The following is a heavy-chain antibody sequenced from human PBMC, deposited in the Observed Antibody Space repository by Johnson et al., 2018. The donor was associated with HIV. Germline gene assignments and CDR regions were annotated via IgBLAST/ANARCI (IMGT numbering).Heavy chain of an antibody. J-gene: IGHJ3*02. CDR3: AILYNYGSGSIISPAVEI. Sequence: VLLVESGGGVVRPGGSLRFSCAASGFIFDDYGMHWVRQAPGKGLEWVSGISWNSGGIGYEDSVKGRVTLSRDNAKNSLYLQRNSLRAEDTALDYCAILYNYGSGSIISPAVEIWGQGTMVTVSS. D-gene: IGHD3-10*01. CDR1: GFIFDDYG. CDR2: ISWNSGGI. V-gene: IGHV3-20*04.